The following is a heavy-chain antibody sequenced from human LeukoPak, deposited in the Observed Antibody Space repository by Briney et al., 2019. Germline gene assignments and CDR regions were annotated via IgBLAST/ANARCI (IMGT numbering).Heavy chain of an antibody. V-gene: IGHV4-39*07. CDR3: ARGLSAIVY. Sequence: SETLSLTCTVSGGSISSGGYYWSWIRQPPGKGLEWIGEINHSGSTNYDPSLKSRVTISVDTSKNQFSLKLSSVTAADTAVYYCARGLSAIVYWGQGTLVTVSS. J-gene: IGHJ4*02. D-gene: IGHD2-15*01. CDR1: GGSISSGGYY. CDR2: INHSGST.